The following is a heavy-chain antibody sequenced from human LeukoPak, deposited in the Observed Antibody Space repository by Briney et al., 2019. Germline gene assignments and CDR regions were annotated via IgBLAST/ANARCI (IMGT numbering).Heavy chain of an antibody. CDR1: GFTFSSYE. CDR2: ISSSSSYT. V-gene: IGHV3-21*05. J-gene: IGHJ4*02. CDR3: ARYSSIRVGTVAPGFDY. Sequence: KAGGSLRLSCAASGFTFSSYEMNWVRQAPGKGLEWVSYISSSSSYTNYADSVKGRFTISRDNAKNSLYLQMNSLRAEDTAVYYCARYSSIRVGTVAPGFDYWGQGTLVTVSS. D-gene: IGHD6-19*01.